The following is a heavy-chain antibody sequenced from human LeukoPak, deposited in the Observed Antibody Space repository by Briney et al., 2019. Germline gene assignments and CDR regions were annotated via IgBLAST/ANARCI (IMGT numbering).Heavy chain of an antibody. D-gene: IGHD2-2*01. CDR3: ARDRAEPASPVGWFDY. Sequence: IPSETLSLTCAVSTYSITRGYYWGWVRQPPGKGLEWIGSIYHSGSTDYNPSLKSRVTISLDTSKNQFSLKMRSVTAADTAVYYCARDRAEPASPVGWFDYWGQGTLVTVSS. V-gene: IGHV4-38-2*02. CDR1: TYSITRGYY. CDR2: IYHSGST. J-gene: IGHJ4*02.